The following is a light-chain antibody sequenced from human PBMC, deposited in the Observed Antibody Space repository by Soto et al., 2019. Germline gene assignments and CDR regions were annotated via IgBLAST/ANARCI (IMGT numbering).Light chain of an antibody. CDR1: NSNLENDY. CDR3: GTWRGSLSAVV. Sequence: QSVLTQPPSVSAAPWQKVTISCSGSNSNLENDYIFWYQQFPGTAPKLLIYDNYQRPSGLPDRFSASKSATSATLAIAGLQTGDEADYYCGTWRGSLSAVVFGGGTQLTVL. J-gene: IGLJ2*01. CDR2: DNY. V-gene: IGLV1-51*01.